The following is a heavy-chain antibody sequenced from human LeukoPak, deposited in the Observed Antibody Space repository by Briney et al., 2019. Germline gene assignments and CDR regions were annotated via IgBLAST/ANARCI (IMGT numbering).Heavy chain of an antibody. CDR3: ARTAGGYSRSWYGYWFDL. D-gene: IGHD6-13*01. CDR1: GGSISSYY. J-gene: IGHJ5*02. Sequence: SETLSLTCTVSGGSISSYYWSWIRQPPGERLEGIGYLYYSGSTHHNPSLKRRVTISVDTSKNPFSLNLSSVTAADPGVYYCARTAGGYSRSWYGYWFDLWGQGTLVTVSS. CDR2: LYYSGST. V-gene: IGHV4-59*01.